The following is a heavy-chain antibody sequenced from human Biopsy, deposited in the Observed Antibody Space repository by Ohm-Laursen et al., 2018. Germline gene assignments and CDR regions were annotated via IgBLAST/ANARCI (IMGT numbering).Heavy chain of an antibody. Sequence: GTLSLTCTVSGGSSTGHYWSWIRQPPGEGLEWIGHISYTGYTSYNASLKSRVTISVDTSRNHFSLRLSSLTAADTAVYYCARGSNDFGGLYFPRWGQGTLLTVSS. J-gene: IGHJ4*02. CDR3: ARGSNDFGGLYFPR. CDR1: GGSSTGHY. CDR2: ISYTGYT. V-gene: IGHV4-59*11. D-gene: IGHD4-23*01.